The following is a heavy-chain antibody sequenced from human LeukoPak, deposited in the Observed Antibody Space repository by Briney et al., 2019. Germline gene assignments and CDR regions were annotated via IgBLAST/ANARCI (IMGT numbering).Heavy chain of an antibody. Sequence: SETLSLTCSVSGGSMNRGGDYWTWIRQPAGKQLEWIGLIYTGGRTNYNPSLESRVTISIDTSKNQFSLKLSSVTAADTAVYYCARGGEGAFDIWGQGTMVTVSS. J-gene: IGHJ3*02. V-gene: IGHV4-61*02. CDR2: IYTGGRT. CDR1: GGSMNRGGDY. CDR3: ARGGEGAFDI.